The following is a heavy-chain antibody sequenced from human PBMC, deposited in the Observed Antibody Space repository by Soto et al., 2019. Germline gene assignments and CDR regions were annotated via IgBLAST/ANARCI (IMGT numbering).Heavy chain of an antibody. CDR2: IDYSGST. Sequence: QVQLQESGPGLVKPSETLSLTCTVSGGSISSYYWSWIRQPPGKGLEWIGYIDYSGSTNYNPSLKSRLTISVDTSKNQFSLKLSFVTAADTAVYYCAGEAGSYSSSLGRFDYWGQGTLVTVSS. V-gene: IGHV4-59*01. J-gene: IGHJ4*02. CDR1: GGSISSYY. CDR3: AGEAGSYSSSLGRFDY. D-gene: IGHD6-6*01.